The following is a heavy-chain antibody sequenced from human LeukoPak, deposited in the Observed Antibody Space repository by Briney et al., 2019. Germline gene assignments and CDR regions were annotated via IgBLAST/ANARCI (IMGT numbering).Heavy chain of an antibody. CDR1: GLTFTNVW. V-gene: IGHV3-15*01. CDR2: IKSKTDGGTT. J-gene: IGHJ4*02. Sequence: GGSLRLSCAASGLTFTNVWMSWVRQAPGKGLEWVGRIKSKTDGGTTDYAAPVKGRFTISRDDSKNTLYLQMNSLETEDTAVYYCTAPLLVGERIFDYWGQGTLVTVSS. CDR3: TAPLLVGERIFDY. D-gene: IGHD3-10*01.